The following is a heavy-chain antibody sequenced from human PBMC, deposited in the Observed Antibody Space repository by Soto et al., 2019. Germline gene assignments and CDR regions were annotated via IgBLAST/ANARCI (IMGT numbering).Heavy chain of an antibody. J-gene: IGHJ5*02. V-gene: IGHV3-13*01. CDR3: ARGIDYFGSGSFIDNWFDP. Sequence: GSLRLSCAASGFTFSNYDMHWLRQTKGKGLEWVSTIGTAGDTYYPDSVKGRFTISRENAKNSLYLQMNNLRAGDTAVYYCARGIDYFGSGSFIDNWFDPWGQGTPVTVSS. CDR1: GFTFSNYD. CDR2: IGTAGDT. D-gene: IGHD3-10*01.